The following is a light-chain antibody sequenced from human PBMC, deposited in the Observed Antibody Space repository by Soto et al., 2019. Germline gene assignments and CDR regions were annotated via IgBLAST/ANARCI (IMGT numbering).Light chain of an antibody. CDR1: HTGSSRY. J-gene: IGKJ1*01. CDR3: QHYVSSQSTCGQWT. V-gene: IGKV3-20*01. CDR2: GAS. Sequence: IVLTQSPGTVSLSPGGRATLSFMARHTGSSRYLAWYKQKPGHATSLLIYGASTRATGIPDRFSGSWSGTDFTLTISRLAPEDSAVYFCQHYVSSQSTCGQWTFGQGTKVEIK.